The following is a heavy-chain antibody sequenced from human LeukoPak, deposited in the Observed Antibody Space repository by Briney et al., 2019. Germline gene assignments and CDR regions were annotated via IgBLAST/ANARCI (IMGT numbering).Heavy chain of an antibody. CDR1: GYTFTTYD. J-gene: IGHJ4*02. CDR2: MNPNSANT. V-gene: IGHV1-8*01. CDR3: ARARLVRGPVTPLYYFDY. Sequence: ASVKVSCKASGYTFTTYDINWVRQATGQGLEWMGWMNPNSANTGYAQKFQGRVTITRNTSISTAYMELNRLRSDDTAVYYCARARLVRGPVTPLYYFDYWGQGVLVTVSS. D-gene: IGHD2-8*02.